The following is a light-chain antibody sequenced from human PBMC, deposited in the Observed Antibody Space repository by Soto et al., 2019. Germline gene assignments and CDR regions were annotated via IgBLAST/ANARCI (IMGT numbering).Light chain of an antibody. V-gene: IGKV3-15*01. J-gene: IGKJ2*01. CDR1: HSINSN. CDR2: GAS. CDR3: QQHNNWPPT. Sequence: EIVMRQSQATLSVSPGETATLSCRASHSINSNLAWYQQNLGQAPRLLIYGASTRATGIPGRFSGSGSGTEFTHTISNLQSEEVAVYYRQQHNNWPPTFGQWTKLEIE.